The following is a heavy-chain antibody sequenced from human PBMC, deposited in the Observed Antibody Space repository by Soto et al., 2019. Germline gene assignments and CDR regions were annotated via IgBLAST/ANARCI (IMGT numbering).Heavy chain of an antibody. J-gene: IGHJ3*02. D-gene: IGHD5-12*01. CDR3: ARRSVEMATIYAFDI. CDR2: IYYSGST. V-gene: IGHV4-39*01. CDR1: GGSISSSSYY. Sequence: PSETLSLTCTVSGGSISSSSYYWGWIRQPPGKGLEWIGSIYYSGSTYYNPSLKSRVTISVDTSENQFSLKLSSVTAADTAVYYCARRSVEMATIYAFDIWGQGTMVTVSS.